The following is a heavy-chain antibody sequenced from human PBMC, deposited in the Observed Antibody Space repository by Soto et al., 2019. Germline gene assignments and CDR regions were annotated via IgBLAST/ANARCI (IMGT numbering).Heavy chain of an antibody. CDR1: GGSISSYY. D-gene: IGHD2-15*01. J-gene: IGHJ4*02. Sequence: SETLSLTCTVSGGSISSYYWSWIRQPPGKGLEWIGYIYYSGSTNYNPSLKSRVTISVDTSKNQFSLKLSSVTAADTAVYYCARGQLTATRREFDYWGQGTLVTVS. CDR2: IYYSGST. CDR3: ARGQLTATRREFDY. V-gene: IGHV4-59*12.